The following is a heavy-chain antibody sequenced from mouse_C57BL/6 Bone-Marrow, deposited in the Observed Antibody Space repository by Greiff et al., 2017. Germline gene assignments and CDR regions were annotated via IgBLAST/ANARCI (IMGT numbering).Heavy chain of an antibody. CDR3: TRSYYYGSSYPYWYFDV. V-gene: IGHV1-15*01. D-gene: IGHD1-1*01. CDR1: GYTFTDYE. J-gene: IGHJ1*03. CDR2: IDPETGGT. Sequence: QVQLQQSGAELVRPGASVTLSCKASGYTFTDYEMHWVKQTPVHGLEWIGAIDPETGGTAYNQKFKGKAILTADKSSSTAYMELRSLTSEDSAVYYCTRSYYYGSSYPYWYFDVWGTGTTVTVSS.